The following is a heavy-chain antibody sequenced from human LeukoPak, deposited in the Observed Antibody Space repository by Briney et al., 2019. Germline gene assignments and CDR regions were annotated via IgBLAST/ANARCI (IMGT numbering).Heavy chain of an antibody. D-gene: IGHD2-2*01. CDR2: IIPILGIA. V-gene: IGHV1-69*04. CDR3: ARGPIILDDVPADFYYYYYMDV. CDR1: GYTFTSYG. Sequence: ASVKVSCKASGYTFTSYGISWVRQAPGQGLEWMGRIIPILGIANYAQKFQGRVTITADKSTSTAYMGLSSLRSEDAAVYYCARGPIILDDVPADFYYYYYMDVWGKGTTVTVSS. J-gene: IGHJ6*03.